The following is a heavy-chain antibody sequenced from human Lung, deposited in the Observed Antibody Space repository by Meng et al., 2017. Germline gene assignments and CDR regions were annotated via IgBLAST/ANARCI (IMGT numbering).Heavy chain of an antibody. CDR2: ISCYNGDT. CDR1: GYTFTHHG. V-gene: IGHV1-18*01. Sequence: QVQLVQSGAEVKQPGASVNVSCMASGYTFTHHGISWIRQAPGQGLEWMGWISCYNGDTNYAQNLQGRVTMTIDKSTSTAYMDLRSLRSDDTAVYYCARDPSNTSGRYAYFDYWGQGTLVTVSS. D-gene: IGHD6-19*01. CDR3: ARDPSNTSGRYAYFDY. J-gene: IGHJ4*02.